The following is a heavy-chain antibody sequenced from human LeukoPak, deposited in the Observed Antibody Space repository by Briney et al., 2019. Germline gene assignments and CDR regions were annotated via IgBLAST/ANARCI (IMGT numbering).Heavy chain of an antibody. CDR2: IKQDGSEK. Sequence: GGSLRLSCAASGFTFSSYWMSWVRQAPGKGLEWVANIKQDGSEKYYVDSVKGRFTISRDNAKNSLYLQMNSLRAEDTAVYHCARDLSKYYYDSSGYPYYFGYWGQGTLVTVSS. V-gene: IGHV3-7*03. CDR3: ARDLSKYYYDSSGYPYYFGY. CDR1: GFTFSSYW. D-gene: IGHD3-22*01. J-gene: IGHJ4*02.